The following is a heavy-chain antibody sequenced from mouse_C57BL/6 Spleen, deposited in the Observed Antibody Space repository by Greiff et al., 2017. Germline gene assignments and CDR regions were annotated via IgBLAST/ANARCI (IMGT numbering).Heavy chain of an antibody. CDR3: AREKLTGTYWYFDV. D-gene: IGHD4-1*01. V-gene: IGHV1-85*01. CDR2: IYPRGGST. J-gene: IGHJ1*03. Sequence: QVQLKESGPELVKPGASVKLSCKASGYTFTSYDINWVKQRPGQGLEWIGWIYPRGGSTKYNEKFKGKATLTVDTSSSTAYMELHSLTSEDSAVYFCAREKLTGTYWYFDVWGTGTTVTVSS. CDR1: GYTFTSYD.